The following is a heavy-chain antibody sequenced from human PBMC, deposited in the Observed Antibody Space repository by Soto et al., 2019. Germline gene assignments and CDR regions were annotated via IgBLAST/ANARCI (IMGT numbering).Heavy chain of an antibody. CDR2: ISSSGSTI. CDR1: GFTFSSYE. CDR3: ERSEVVGPEQLGCGLEV. Sequence: GGSLRLSCAASGFTFSSYEMNWVRQAPGKGLEWVSYISSSGSTIYYADSVKGRFTISRDNAKNSLYLQMKSRRAEEKDVYYRERSEVVGPEQLGCGLEVWGQGTTVT. D-gene: IGHD6-6*01. V-gene: IGHV3-48*03. J-gene: IGHJ6*02.